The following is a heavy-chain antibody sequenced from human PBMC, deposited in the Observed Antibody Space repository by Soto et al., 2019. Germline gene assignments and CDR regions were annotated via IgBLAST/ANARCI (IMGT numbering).Heavy chain of an antibody. Sequence: QVQLVESGGGVVQPGRSLRLSCAASGFTFSSYAMHWVRQAPGKGLEWVAVISYDGSDKYYADSVKGRFTISRDNSKNTLYLQMNSLRGEDTAVYYCARGGGTWELWATVSPHDHWGQGTLVTVSS. V-gene: IGHV3-30-3*01. D-gene: IGHD1-26*01. CDR3: ARGGGTWELWATVSPHDH. CDR1: GFTFSSYA. J-gene: IGHJ4*02. CDR2: ISYDGSDK.